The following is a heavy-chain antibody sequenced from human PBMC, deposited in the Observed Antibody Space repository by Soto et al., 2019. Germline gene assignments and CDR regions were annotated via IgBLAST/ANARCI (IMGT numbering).Heavy chain of an antibody. D-gene: IGHD2-15*01. V-gene: IGHV2-26*01. Sequence: QVTLKKSGPALVKPTEPLTLTCTVSGFSLNSTRMGVSWIRQPPGKALEWLAHIFSNAEKSYSTSLKSRLTIPKDTSKSQVVLSMTNMDPVDTATYYCARRGCNSAYYYCAGMDFWRRGTTVTVSS. J-gene: IGHJ6*02. CDR2: IFSNAEK. CDR3: ARRGCNSAYYYCAGMDF. CDR1: GFSLNSTRMG.